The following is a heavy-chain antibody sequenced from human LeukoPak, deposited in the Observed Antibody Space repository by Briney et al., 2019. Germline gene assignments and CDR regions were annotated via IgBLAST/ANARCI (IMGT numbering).Heavy chain of an antibody. CDR2: INPSGGST. D-gene: IGHD6-6*01. CDR1: GYTFTSYY. V-gene: IGHV1-46*01. CDR3: ARSIAEGENDY. J-gene: IGHJ4*02. Sequence: ASVKVSCKASGYTFTSYYMHWVRQAPGQGLEWMGIINPSGGSTSYAQKFQGRATMTRGTSTSTVYMELSSLRSEDTAVYYCARSIAEGENDYWGQGTLVTVSS.